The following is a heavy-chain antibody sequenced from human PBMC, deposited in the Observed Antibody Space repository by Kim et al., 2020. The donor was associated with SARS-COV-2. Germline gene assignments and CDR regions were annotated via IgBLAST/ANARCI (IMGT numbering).Heavy chain of an antibody. CDR1: GFTFSAYD. Sequence: GGSLRLSCATSGFTFSAYDMNWVRQAPGKGLEWLSFITKSSTTIYYADSVEGRFTISRDNAKNSLFLQMNSLRDEDTALYYCVRDRMGGAFVMLGQGTMV. V-gene: IGHV3-48*02. CDR2: ITKSSTTI. CDR3: VRDRMGGAFVM. J-gene: IGHJ3*02. D-gene: IGHD3-16*01.